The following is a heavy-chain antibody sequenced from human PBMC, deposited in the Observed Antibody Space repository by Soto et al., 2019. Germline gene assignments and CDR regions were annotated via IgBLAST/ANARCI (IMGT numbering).Heavy chain of an antibody. J-gene: IGHJ4*02. Sequence: SETLSLTCTVSNGSMASSLWWSWVRQSPGKGLEWIGEVAQSGFTSYNPSLKSRLTVSQDRSRNQFSLRLTSVTAADTAVYHCARNRYGGYDFDSWGQGTLVTVSS. D-gene: IGHD5-12*01. CDR3: ARNRYGGYDFDS. CDR1: NGSMASSLW. CDR2: VAQSGFT. V-gene: IGHV4-4*02.